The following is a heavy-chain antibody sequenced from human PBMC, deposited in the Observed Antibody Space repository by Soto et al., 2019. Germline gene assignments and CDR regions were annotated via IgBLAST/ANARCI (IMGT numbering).Heavy chain of an antibody. CDR2: IYHSGST. J-gene: IGHJ5*02. CDR1: GGSISSGGSS. CDR3: ARVPGP. V-gene: IGHV4-30-2*01. Sequence: QLQLQESGSGLVKPSQTLSLTCAVSGGSISSGGSSWSWIRQPPGKCLEWIGYIYHSGSTYYNPSLQSRVTISVDRSKNQFSLKLSSVTAADTAVYYCARVPGPWGQVTLVTVSS. D-gene: IGHD3-10*01.